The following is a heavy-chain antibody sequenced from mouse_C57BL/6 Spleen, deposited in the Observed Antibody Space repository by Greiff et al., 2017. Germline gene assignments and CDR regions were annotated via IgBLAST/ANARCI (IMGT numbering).Heavy chain of an antibody. V-gene: IGHV1-55*01. CDR1: GYTFTSYW. J-gene: IGHJ2*01. CDR3: ARGYGNYGDYFDY. D-gene: IGHD2-1*01. Sequence: VQLQQPGAELVKPGASVSMSCKASGYTFTSYWITWVKQRPGQGLEWIGDIYPGSGSTNYDEKFKSKATLTLDTSSSTAYMQLSSLTSEDAAVYYCARGYGNYGDYFDYWGQGTTLTVSS. CDR2: IYPGSGST.